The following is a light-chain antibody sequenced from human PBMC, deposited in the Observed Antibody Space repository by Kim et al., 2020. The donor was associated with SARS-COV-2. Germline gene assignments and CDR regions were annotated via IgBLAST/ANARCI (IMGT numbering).Light chain of an antibody. CDR2: DAS. CDR3: QQRSNWRST. V-gene: IGKV3-11*01. J-gene: IGKJ4*01. CDR1: QSFNDY. Sequence: DIVLTQSPATLSLSPGERATLSCRASQSFNDYLAWYQQKPGQPPRLLIHDASNRATGIPARFSGSGSGTDFTLTISSLEPEDFAVYYCQQRSNWRSTFGGGTKVEI.